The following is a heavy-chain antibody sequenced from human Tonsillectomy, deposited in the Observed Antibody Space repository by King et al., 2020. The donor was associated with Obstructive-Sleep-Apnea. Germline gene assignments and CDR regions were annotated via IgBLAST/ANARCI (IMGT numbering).Heavy chain of an antibody. CDR3: ARHSLYYYDSSGLTCWYFDL. CDR2: IDPSDSYT. V-gene: IGHV5-10-1*01. Sequence: QLVQSGAEVKKPGESLRISCKGSGYSFTSYWINWVRQMPGKGLEWMGRIDPSDSYTNYSPSFQGHVPISADKSISTAYLQWSSRKASDTAMYYCARHSLYYYDSSGLTCWYFDLWGRGTLVTVSS. D-gene: IGHD3-22*01. J-gene: IGHJ2*01. CDR1: GYSFTSYW.